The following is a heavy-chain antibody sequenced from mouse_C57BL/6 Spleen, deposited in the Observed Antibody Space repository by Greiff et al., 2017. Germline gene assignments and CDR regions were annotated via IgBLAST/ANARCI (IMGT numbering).Heavy chain of an antibody. CDR2: INPGSGGT. CDR1: GYAFTNYL. J-gene: IGHJ4*01. CDR3: ARGGLPYAMDY. D-gene: IGHD2-4*01. Sequence: VQLKQSGAELVRPGTSVKVSCKASGYAFTNYLIEWVKQRPGQGLEWIGVINPGSGGTNYNEKFKGKATLTADKSSSTAYMQLSSLTSEDSAVYFCARGGLPYAMDYWGQGTSVTVSS. V-gene: IGHV1-54*01.